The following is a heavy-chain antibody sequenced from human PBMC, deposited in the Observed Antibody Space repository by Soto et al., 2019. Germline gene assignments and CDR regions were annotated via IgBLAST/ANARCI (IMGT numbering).Heavy chain of an antibody. V-gene: IGHV4-31*03. CDR1: GGSISSGGYY. CDR3: ARGGCTNGVCYIPVYGMDV. CDR2: IYYSGST. J-gene: IGHJ6*02. D-gene: IGHD2-8*01. Sequence: SETLSLTCTVSGGSISSGGYYWSWIRQHPGKGLEWIGYIYYSGSTYYNPSLKSRVTISVDTSKYQFSLKLSSVTAADTAVYYCARGGCTNGVCYIPVYGMDVWGQGTTVTVSS.